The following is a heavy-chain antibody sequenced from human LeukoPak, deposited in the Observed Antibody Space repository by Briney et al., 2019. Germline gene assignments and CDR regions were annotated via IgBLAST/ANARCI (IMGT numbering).Heavy chain of an antibody. J-gene: IGHJ6*03. CDR2: IYTSGST. CDR3: ARTNSGSYYGYYYYMDV. V-gene: IGHV4-4*09. D-gene: IGHD1-26*01. CDR1: GGSISSYY. Sequence: PSETLSLTCTVSGGSISSYYWSWIRQPPGKGLEWIGYIYTSGSTNYNPSLKSRVTISVDTSKNQFSLKLSSVTAADTAVYYCARTNSGSYYGYYYYMDVWGKGTTVTVSS.